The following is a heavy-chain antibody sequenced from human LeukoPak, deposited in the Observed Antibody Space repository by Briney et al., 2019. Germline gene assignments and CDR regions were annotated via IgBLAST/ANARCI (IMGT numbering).Heavy chain of an antibody. CDR2: ISSSSSYI. V-gene: IGHV3-21*01. J-gene: IGHJ3*02. CDR1: GFTFSSYG. CDR3: ARDQNYYDSSGYYPFDI. Sequence: PGGSLRLSCAASGFTFSSYGMNWVRQAPGKGLEWVSSISSSSSYIYYADSVKGRFTISRDNAKNSLYLQMNSLRAEDTAVYYCARDQNYYDSSGYYPFDIWGQGTMVTVSS. D-gene: IGHD3-22*01.